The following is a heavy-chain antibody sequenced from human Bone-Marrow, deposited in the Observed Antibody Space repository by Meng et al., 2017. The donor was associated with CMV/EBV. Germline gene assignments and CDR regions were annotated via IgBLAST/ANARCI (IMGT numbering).Heavy chain of an antibody. CDR3: ARYGHSYYFDY. CDR2: FYYSGST. J-gene: IGHJ4*02. D-gene: IGHD5-18*01. Sequence: SETLSLTCTVSGGSITSSDFYWAWVRQPPGKGLEWIGSFYYSGSTYYNPSLQSRVTVSGDTSKRQLCLELTSVTAADTAVYYCARYGHSYYFDYWGQGTLVTVSS. V-gene: IGHV4-39*07. CDR1: GGSITSSDFY.